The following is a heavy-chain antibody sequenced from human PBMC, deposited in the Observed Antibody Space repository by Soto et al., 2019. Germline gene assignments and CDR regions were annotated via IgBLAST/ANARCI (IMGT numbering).Heavy chain of an antibody. V-gene: IGHV4-34*01. CDR1: GESFSGYY. D-gene: IGHD5-12*01. CDR2: INHSGST. CDR3: ARGVATIIFYYYYYGMDV. Sequence: LSLTCAVYGESFSGYYWSWIRQPPGKGLEWNGEINHSGSTNYNPSLKSRVTISVDTSKNQFSLKLSSVTAADTAVYYCARGVATIIFYYYYYGMDVWGQGTTVTVSS. J-gene: IGHJ6*02.